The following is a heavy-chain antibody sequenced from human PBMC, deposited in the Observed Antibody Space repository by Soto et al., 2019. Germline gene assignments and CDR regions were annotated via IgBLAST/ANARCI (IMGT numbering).Heavy chain of an antibody. V-gene: IGHV1-69*01. CDR3: ATRGGEMATITYFDY. D-gene: IGHD5-12*01. CDR2: IIPIFGTA. Sequence: QVQLVQSGAEVKKPGSSVKVSCKASGGTFSSYAISWVRQAPGQGLEWMGGIIPIFGTANYAQKFQGRVMTTAYESTSTAYMELSSLRSEDTAVYYCATRGGEMATITYFDYWGQGTLVTVSS. J-gene: IGHJ4*02. CDR1: GGTFSSYA.